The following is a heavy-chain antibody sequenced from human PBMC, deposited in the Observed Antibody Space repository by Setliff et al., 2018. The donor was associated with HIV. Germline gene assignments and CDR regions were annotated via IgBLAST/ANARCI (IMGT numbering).Heavy chain of an antibody. CDR3: AREGKTALVTKYFDY. CDR1: GVSINSGDYF. CDR2: MYHSGST. J-gene: IGHJ4*01. D-gene: IGHD5-18*01. V-gene: IGHV4-31*03. Sequence: SETLSLTCTVSGVSINSGDYFWSWIRQHPGKGLEWIGYMYHSGSTHYNPSLKSRVTISVDTSKKQLSLKLSSVTAADTAVYYCAREGKTALVTKYFDYWGHGKLVTVSS.